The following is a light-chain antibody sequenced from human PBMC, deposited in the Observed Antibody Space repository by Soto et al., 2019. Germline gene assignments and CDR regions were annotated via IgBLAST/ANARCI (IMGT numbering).Light chain of an antibody. CDR3: LQDYNYPRT. Sequence: EIVMTQSPATLSVSPGERATLSCRASQSISSNLAWYQQKLGQAPRLLIYRASTRATGIPARFSGSGSGTEFTLTISSLQPEDFATYYCLQDYNYPRTFGQGTKVEIK. CDR1: QSISSN. J-gene: IGKJ1*01. V-gene: IGKV3-15*01. CDR2: RAS.